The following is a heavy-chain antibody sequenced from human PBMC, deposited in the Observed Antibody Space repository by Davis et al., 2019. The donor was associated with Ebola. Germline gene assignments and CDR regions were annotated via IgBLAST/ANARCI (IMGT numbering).Heavy chain of an antibody. CDR3: AKDSYSRGDYYYGMDV. D-gene: IGHD3-10*01. CDR2: ISYDGSNK. Sequence: GESLKISCAASGFTFSSYGMHWVRQAPGKGLEWVAVISYDGSNKYYADSVKGRFTISRDNSKNTLYLQMNSLRAEDTAVYYCAKDSYSRGDYYYGMDVWGQGTTVTVSS. CDR1: GFTFSSYG. J-gene: IGHJ6*02. V-gene: IGHV3-30*18.